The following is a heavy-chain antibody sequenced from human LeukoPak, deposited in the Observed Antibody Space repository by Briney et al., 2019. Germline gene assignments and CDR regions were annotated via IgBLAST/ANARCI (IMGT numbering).Heavy chain of an antibody. CDR3: ATPYCSGISCLDVFNM. V-gene: IGHV4-38-2*01. CDR2: IYHSGST. J-gene: IGHJ3*02. D-gene: IGHD2-15*01. Sequence: SETLSLTCAVSGYSISSDYYWGWIRQPPGKGLEWVGTIYHSGSTYYNPSLKSRVTISVDTSKNQFSLKVTSVTAADTAVYYCATPYCSGISCLDVFNMWGQGTRVTVSS. CDR1: GYSISSDYY.